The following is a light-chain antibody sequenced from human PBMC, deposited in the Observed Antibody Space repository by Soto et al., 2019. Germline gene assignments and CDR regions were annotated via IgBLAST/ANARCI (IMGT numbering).Light chain of an antibody. CDR2: LNSDGSH. Sequence: QSVLTQSPSASASLGASVKLTCTLSSGHSSYAIAWHQQQPEKGPRYLMKLNSDGSHSKGDGIPDRFSGSSSGAERYLTISSVQSEDEADYYCQTWGTGPWVFGGGTQLTVL. CDR3: QTWGTGPWV. CDR1: SGHSSYA. V-gene: IGLV4-69*01. J-gene: IGLJ3*02.